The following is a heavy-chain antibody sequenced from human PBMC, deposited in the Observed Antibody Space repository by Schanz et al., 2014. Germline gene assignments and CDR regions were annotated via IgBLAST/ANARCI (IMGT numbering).Heavy chain of an antibody. J-gene: IGHJ6*02. V-gene: IGHV3-66*01. D-gene: IGHD6-6*01. CDR2: IYSGGMT. CDR1: GFTVSINY. Sequence: IQLVESGGGVVQPGGSLRLSCAASGFTVSINYMSWVRQAPGKGLEWVSVIYSGGMTYYADSVKGRFTISRDNSKNTLYLQMNSLRAEDTAVYYCARGYSSSMEVWGQGTTVTVSS. CDR3: ARGYSSSMEV.